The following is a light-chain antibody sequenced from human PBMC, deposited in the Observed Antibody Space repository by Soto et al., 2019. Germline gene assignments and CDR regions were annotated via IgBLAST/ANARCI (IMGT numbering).Light chain of an antibody. V-gene: IGLV2-14*01. J-gene: IGLJ7*01. CDR3: SSYSGRDTYVL. CDR1: SSDVGRYDY. Sequence: QSALTQPASVSESPGQSITISCTGTSSDVGRYDYVSWYQQHPGTAPKLIIFEVGLRPSGISNRFSGSKSGNTASLTISGLQPEDEAHYYCSSYSGRDTYVLFGGGTQPTVL. CDR2: EVG.